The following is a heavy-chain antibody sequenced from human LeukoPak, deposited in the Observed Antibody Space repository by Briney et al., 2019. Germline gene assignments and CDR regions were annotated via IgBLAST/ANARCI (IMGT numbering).Heavy chain of an antibody. J-gene: IGHJ4*02. D-gene: IGHD6-13*01. CDR1: GGSINNYY. CDR2: IYYSGST. Sequence: PSETLSLTCTVSGGSINNYYWSWIRQPPGKGLEWIGYIYYSGSTNYSPSLKSRVTISVDTSKNQFSLKLSSVTAADTAVYYCASQQQLEKFDYWGQGTLVAVSS. V-gene: IGHV4-59*08. CDR3: ASQQQLEKFDY.